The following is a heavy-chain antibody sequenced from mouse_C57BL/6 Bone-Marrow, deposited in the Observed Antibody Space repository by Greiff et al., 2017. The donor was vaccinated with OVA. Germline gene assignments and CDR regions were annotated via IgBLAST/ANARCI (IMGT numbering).Heavy chain of an antibody. V-gene: IGHV1-50*01. Sequence: QVQLQQPGAELVKPGASVKLSCKASGYTFTSYWMQWVKQRPGQGLEWIGEIDHSDSCTNSNQKFKGKATLTVESSSSPAYMQLSSLTSEDAAVYYCARGPGTADWGQGTLVTVSA. CDR1: GYTFTSYW. CDR2: IDHSDSCT. CDR3: ARGPGTAD. J-gene: IGHJ3*01. D-gene: IGHD4-1*01.